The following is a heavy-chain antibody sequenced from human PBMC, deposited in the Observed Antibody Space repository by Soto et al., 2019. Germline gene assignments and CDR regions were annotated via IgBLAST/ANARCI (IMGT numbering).Heavy chain of an antibody. CDR2: IKSETDGGTT. CDR3: TTAPGGYVDPSAP. CDR1: EFSVGNAW. D-gene: IGHD3-16*01. Sequence: GGSLRLSCAASEFSVGNAWMRWVRQAPGKGLEWVGRIKSETDGGTTDYAAPVKGRFTISRDDSKNTLYLQMNSLKTEDTAVYYCTTAPGGYVDPSAPWGQGTLVTVSS. J-gene: IGHJ5*02. V-gene: IGHV3-15*01.